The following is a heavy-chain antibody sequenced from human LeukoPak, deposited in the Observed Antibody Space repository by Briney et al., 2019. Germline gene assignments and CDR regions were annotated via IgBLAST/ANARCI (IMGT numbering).Heavy chain of an antibody. J-gene: IGHJ4*02. CDR3: ATYDSGWYLTY. Sequence: PGGSLRLSCAASGFTFSSYSMNWVRQAPGKGLEWVSFIDRDSSITYYADSVRGRFIISRDNARNSLFLQMNSLRAEDTAVYFCATYDSGWYLTYWGQGTLVTVSS. V-gene: IGHV3-48*01. D-gene: IGHD6-19*01. CDR1: GFTFSSYS. CDR2: IDRDSSIT.